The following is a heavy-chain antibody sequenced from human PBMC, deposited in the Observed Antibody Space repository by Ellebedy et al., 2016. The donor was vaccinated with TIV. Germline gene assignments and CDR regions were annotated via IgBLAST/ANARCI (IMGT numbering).Heavy chain of an antibody. CDR1: GFTFSNYW. Sequence: GESLKISCAASGFTFSNYWIHWVRQVPGKGLVWVSRINTDASTTNYADSVKGRFTISRDNTKNTLYLQMNSLRAEDTGVYYCARRSSGYCVGVKCTTDFDYWGRGTLVTVSS. J-gene: IGHJ4*02. CDR2: INTDASTT. D-gene: IGHD2-2*03. CDR3: ARRSSGYCVGVKCTTDFDY. V-gene: IGHV3-74*01.